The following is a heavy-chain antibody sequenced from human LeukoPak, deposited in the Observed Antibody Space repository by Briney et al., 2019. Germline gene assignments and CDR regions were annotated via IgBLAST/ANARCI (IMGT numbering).Heavy chain of an antibody. CDR2: ISWNSGSI. CDR1: GFTFDDYA. Sequence: GGSPRLSCAASGFTFDDYAMHWVRQAPGKGLEWVSGISWNSGSIGYADSVKGRFTISRDNAKNSLYLQMNSLRAEDTALYYCAKGGYSSSWYAGVFDYWGQGTLVTVSS. CDR3: AKGGYSSSWYAGVFDY. J-gene: IGHJ4*02. V-gene: IGHV3-9*01. D-gene: IGHD6-13*01.